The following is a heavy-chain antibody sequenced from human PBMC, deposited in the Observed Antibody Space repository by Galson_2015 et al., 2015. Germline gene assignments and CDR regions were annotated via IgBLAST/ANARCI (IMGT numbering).Heavy chain of an antibody. Sequence: ETLSLTCTVSGGSISSYYWSWIRQPPGKGLEWIGYIYYSGSTNYNPSLKSRVTISVDTSKNQFSLKLSSVTAADTAVYYCARDEGASYAFDIWGQGTMVTVSS. CDR3: ARDEGASYAFDI. V-gene: IGHV4-59*01. J-gene: IGHJ3*02. CDR2: IYYSGST. CDR1: GGSISSYY.